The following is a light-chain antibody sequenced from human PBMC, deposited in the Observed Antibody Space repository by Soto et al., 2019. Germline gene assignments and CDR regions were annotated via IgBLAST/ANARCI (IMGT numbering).Light chain of an antibody. CDR1: SSDVGGYNY. CDR2: EVS. Sequence: QSVLTQPASVSGSPGQSITISCTGTSSDVGGYNYVSWYQQHPGKAPKLMIYEVSNRPSGVSNRFSGSKSGNTASLTFSGLQAEDEADYYCSSYTSSSTPVFGGGTKLTVL. CDR3: SSYTSSSTPV. V-gene: IGLV2-14*01. J-gene: IGLJ2*01.